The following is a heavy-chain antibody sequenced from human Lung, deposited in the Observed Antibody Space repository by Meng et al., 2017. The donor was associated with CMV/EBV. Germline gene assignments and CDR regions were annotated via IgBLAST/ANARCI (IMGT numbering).Heavy chain of an antibody. CDR2: INSDGSST. D-gene: IGHD2-2*01. Sequence: GGSLRLXXAASGFTFSSYWMHWVRQAPGKGLVWVSRINSDGSSTSYADSVKGRFTISRENAKNTLYLQMNSLRAEDTAVYYCAREGYCSSTSCLYYYYYGMDVWGQGTTVXVSS. CDR3: AREGYCSSTSCLYYYYYGMDV. J-gene: IGHJ6*02. CDR1: GFTFSSYW. V-gene: IGHV3-74*01.